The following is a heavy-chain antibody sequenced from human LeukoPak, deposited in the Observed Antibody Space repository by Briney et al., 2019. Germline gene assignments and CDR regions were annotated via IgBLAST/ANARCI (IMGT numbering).Heavy chain of an antibody. D-gene: IGHD5-18*01. CDR1: GGSISSYY. V-gene: IGHV4-4*07. J-gene: IGHJ4*02. Sequence: SETLSLTCTVSGGSISSYYWSRIRQPAGKGLEWIGRIYTSGSTNYNPSLKSRVTMSVDTSKNQFSLKLSSVTAADTAVYYCARVGIQLWSFFDYWGQGTLVTVSS. CDR3: ARVGIQLWSFFDY. CDR2: IYTSGST.